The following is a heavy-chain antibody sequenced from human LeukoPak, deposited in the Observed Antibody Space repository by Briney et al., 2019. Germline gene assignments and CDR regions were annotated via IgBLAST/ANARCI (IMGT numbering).Heavy chain of an antibody. CDR1: GGSINSGGYY. CDR2: ISYTGSR. D-gene: IGHD5-24*01. J-gene: IGHJ5*02. CDR3: ARDLGSDGFNLRNWFDP. Sequence: SQTLSLTCTVSGGSINSGGYYWSWIRQHPGKGLEWIGYISYTGSRYYNPSLKSRVTISIDTSKNQFSLNLTSVTAADTAVYYCARDLGSDGFNLRNWFDPWAREPWSPSPQ. V-gene: IGHV4-31*03.